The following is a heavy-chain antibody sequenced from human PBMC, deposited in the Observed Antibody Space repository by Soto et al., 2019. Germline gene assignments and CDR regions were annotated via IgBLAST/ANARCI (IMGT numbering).Heavy chain of an antibody. V-gene: IGHV3-23*01. CDR3: AKDRHPDGLWPFDH. J-gene: IGHJ4*01. Sequence: EVQLMESGGGLVQPGGSLRLSCAASGFTFATYTMTWVRQAPGKGQEWVSSIFGNGRTTFYADSVRGRFTISKDFSKDTLYLHMNSLRVEDTATYYCAKDRHPDGLWPFDHWGRGTLITVSS. D-gene: IGHD2-8*01. CDR1: GFTFATYT. CDR2: IFGNGRTT.